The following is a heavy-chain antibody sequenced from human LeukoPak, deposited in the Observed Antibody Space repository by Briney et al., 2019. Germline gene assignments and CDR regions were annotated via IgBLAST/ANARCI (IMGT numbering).Heavy chain of an antibody. CDR2: IYHTGST. V-gene: IGHV4-38-2*02. J-gene: IGHJ4*02. Sequence: SETLSLTCSVSSYSINSNYYWGWIRQSPGKGLEWIGSIYHTGSTYYNPSLKSRVTISLDASNKQFSLRLSSVTAADTAVYYCARDLGYGDYDMWGQGTLVTVSS. CDR3: ARDLGYGDYDM. D-gene: IGHD4-17*01. CDR1: SYSINSNYY.